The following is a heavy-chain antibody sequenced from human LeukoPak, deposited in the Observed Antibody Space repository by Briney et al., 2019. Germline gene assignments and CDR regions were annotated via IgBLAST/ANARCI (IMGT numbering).Heavy chain of an antibody. Sequence: PSETLSLTCTVSGGSISSYYWSWIRQPPGKGLEWIGYIYYSGSTNYNPLLKSRVTISVDTFKIQFSLKLSSVTAADTAVYYCAREPSHCSGGSCYSGSFDYWGQGTLVTVSS. D-gene: IGHD2-15*01. CDR2: IYYSGST. CDR1: GGSISSYY. CDR3: AREPSHCSGGSCYSGSFDY. J-gene: IGHJ4*02. V-gene: IGHV4-59*01.